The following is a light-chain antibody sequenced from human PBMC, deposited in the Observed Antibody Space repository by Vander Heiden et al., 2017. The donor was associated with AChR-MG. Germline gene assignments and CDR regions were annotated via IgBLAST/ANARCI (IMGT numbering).Light chain of an antibody. CDR3: QSYDSSLSGPWV. CDR1: SSNVGAGYD. J-gene: IGLJ3*02. V-gene: IGLV1-40*01. Sequence: PGQRGIIFCTGSSSNVGAGYDVHWYQQLPGTAPKLRIYGNSNRPSGVPDRFSGSKSGTSASLAITGLHAEDEADYYCQSYDSSLSGPWVFGGGTKLTVL. CDR2: GNS.